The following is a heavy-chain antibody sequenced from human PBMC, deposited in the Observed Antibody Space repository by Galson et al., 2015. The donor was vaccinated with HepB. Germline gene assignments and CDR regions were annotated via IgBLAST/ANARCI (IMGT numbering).Heavy chain of an antibody. CDR1: GYTFTSYD. V-gene: IGHV1-18*04. CDR3: AIGGGSSARGMDV. J-gene: IGHJ6*02. CDR2: ISGNNGDT. D-gene: IGHD1-26*01. Sequence: SVKVSCKASGYTFTSYDVSWVRQAPGQGLEWMGWISGNNGDTNYAQKLRGRVTVTADTSTSTAYMELRSLRSDDTAVYYCAIGGGSSARGMDVWGQGTTVTVSS.